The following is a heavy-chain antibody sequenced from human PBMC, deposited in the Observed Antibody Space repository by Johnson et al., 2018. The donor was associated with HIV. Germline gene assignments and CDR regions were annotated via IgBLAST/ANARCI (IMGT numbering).Heavy chain of an antibody. D-gene: IGHD3-3*01. Sequence: VQLVESGGGVVQPGRSLRLSCAASGFTFSSYAMSWVRQAPGKGLEWVSAISGSGGSTYYADSVKGRFTISRDNSKNTLYLQMNSLRAEDTAVYYCAKDQTYNFWSGYYGGDAFDIWGQGTMVTVSS. J-gene: IGHJ3*02. CDR1: GFTFSSYA. CDR2: ISGSGGST. V-gene: IGHV3-23*04. CDR3: AKDQTYNFWSGYYGGDAFDI.